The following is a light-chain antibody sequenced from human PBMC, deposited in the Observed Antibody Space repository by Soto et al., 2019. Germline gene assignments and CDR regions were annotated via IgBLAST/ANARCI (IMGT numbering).Light chain of an antibody. J-gene: IGKJ1*01. CDR3: QQSYSTPQT. CDR2: GAS. CDR1: QSISSY. Sequence: LVLAQSPGILSVSPGGRTTLYCRASQSISSYLAWYQQKPGQGPRLLIYGASSRATGTPDRFSGSGSGTDFTLTINRLEPEDFATYYCQQSYSTPQTFGQGTKVDIK. V-gene: IGKV3-20*01.